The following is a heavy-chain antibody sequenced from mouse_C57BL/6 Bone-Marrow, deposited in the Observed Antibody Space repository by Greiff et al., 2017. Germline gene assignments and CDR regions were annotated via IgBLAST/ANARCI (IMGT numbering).Heavy chain of an antibody. CDR1: GYTFTSYW. Sequence: QVQLQQPGAELVRPGTSVKLSCKASGYTFTSYWMHWVKQRPGQGLEWIGVIDPSDSYTNYNQKFKGKATLTVDTSSSTAYMQLSSLTSEDSAVYYGARGGVLWLRRDWYFDVWGTGTTVTVSS. CDR3: ARGGVLWLRRDWYFDV. CDR2: IDPSDSYT. D-gene: IGHD2-2*01. J-gene: IGHJ1*03. V-gene: IGHV1-59*01.